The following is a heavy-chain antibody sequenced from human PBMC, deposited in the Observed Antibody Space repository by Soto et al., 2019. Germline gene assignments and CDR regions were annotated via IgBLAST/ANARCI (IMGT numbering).Heavy chain of an antibody. Sequence: QVQLVQSGAEVKKPGSSVKVSCKASGGTFSSYAINWVRQAPGQGLEWMGGIIRIFGTPDYAQRFQGRVTITADESTSTAYMELSSMRSDDTAVYYCARQGSNEYYYDGMDVWGQGTTVTVSS. CDR3: ARQGSNEYYYDGMDV. D-gene: IGHD3-10*01. CDR1: GGTFSSYA. V-gene: IGHV1-69*12. J-gene: IGHJ6*02. CDR2: IIRIFGTP.